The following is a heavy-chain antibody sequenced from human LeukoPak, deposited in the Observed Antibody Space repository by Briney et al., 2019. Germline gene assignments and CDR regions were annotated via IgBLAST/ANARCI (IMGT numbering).Heavy chain of an antibody. CDR1: GDSISSGDYY. CDR3: ARSYYDSDAFDI. J-gene: IGHJ3*02. CDR2: ISSSGST. V-gene: IGHV4-61*02. Sequence: SQTLSLTCTVSGDSISSGDYYWSWIRQPAGKGLEWIGRISSSGSTNYNPSLKSRVTISVDTSKNQFSLKLSSVTAADTAVYYCARSYYDSDAFDIWGQGTMVTVSS. D-gene: IGHD3-22*01.